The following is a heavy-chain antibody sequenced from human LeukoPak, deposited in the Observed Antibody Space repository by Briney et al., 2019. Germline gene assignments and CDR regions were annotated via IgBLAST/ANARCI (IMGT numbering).Heavy chain of an antibody. J-gene: IGHJ4*02. Sequence: PSETLSLTCTVSGCSISSSSYYWGWIRQPPGKGLEWIGSIYYSGSTYYNPSLKSRVTISVDTSKNQFSLKLSSVTAADTAVYYCARLGDDYVWGSYRPQGPYYFDYWGQGTLVTVSS. CDR3: ARLGDDYVWGSYRPQGPYYFDY. D-gene: IGHD3-16*02. V-gene: IGHV4-39*01. CDR2: IYYSGST. CDR1: GCSISSSSYY.